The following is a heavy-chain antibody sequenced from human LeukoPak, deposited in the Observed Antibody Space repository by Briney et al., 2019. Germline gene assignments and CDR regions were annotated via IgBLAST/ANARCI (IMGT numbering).Heavy chain of an antibody. V-gene: IGHV1-24*01. CDR2: FDVIDSET. CDR1: GYSLSELC. D-gene: IGHD5-18*01. CDR3: AAGRPYSLLDY. J-gene: IGHJ4*02. Sequence: ASVKVSRTVSGYSLSELCLYWVRQAPGKGLEWMGGFDVIDSETFYAQKFQGRVTMTEDSSTDTAYMELRSLTSDDTALYYCAAGRPYSLLDYWGQGTLVTVSS.